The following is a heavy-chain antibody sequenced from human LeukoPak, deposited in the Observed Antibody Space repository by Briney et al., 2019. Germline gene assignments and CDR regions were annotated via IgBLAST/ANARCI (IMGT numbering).Heavy chain of an antibody. D-gene: IGHD3-10*01. CDR1: GGSISSYY. CDR3: ARGGYYGSGNDFRFDP. V-gene: IGHV4-59*01. CDR2: IHYTGST. J-gene: IGHJ5*02. Sequence: PSETLSLTCTVSGGSISSYYWSWIRQSPGKGLECIGYIHYTGSTNYNPSLKSRVTISVGTSKNQFSLKLKSVTAADTAVYYCARGGYYGSGNDFRFDPWGQGTLVTVSS.